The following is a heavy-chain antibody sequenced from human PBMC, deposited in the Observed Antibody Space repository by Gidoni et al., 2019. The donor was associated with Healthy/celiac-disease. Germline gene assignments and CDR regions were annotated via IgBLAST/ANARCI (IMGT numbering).Heavy chain of an antibody. CDR3: TTEPFDY. J-gene: IGHJ4*02. CDR1: GFTFSNAW. Sequence: EVQLVESGGGLVKPGGSLRLSCAASGFTFSNAWLSWVRQAPGKGLAWVGRIKSKTYGGKTDYAAPVKGRFTISRDDSKNTLYLQMNSLKTEDTAVYYCTTEPFDYWGQGTLVTVSS. CDR2: IKSKTYGGKT. V-gene: IGHV3-15*01.